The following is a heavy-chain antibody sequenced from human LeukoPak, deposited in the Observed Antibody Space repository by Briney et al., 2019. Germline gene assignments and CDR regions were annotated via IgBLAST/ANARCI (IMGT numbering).Heavy chain of an antibody. CDR3: ARSQSQSGSYRYYFAY. CDR1: GVSVGSAGYY. V-gene: IGHV4-61*08. D-gene: IGHD3-16*02. Sequence: SETLSLTCNVSGVSVGSAGYYWTWIRQPPGKGLEWIGYVYYSGNSNYNPILKSRVTMSLDPSNNQFSLKLSSVTAADTAVYYCARSQSQSGSYRYYFAYWGQGTLVAVSS. J-gene: IGHJ4*02. CDR2: VYYSGNS.